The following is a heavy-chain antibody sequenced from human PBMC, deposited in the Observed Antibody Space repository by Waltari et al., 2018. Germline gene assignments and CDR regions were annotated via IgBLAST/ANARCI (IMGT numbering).Heavy chain of an antibody. Sequence: EVQLLESGGGLVQPGGSLRLSCAASGFTFSSYAMSWVRQAPGKGLEWVSVIYSGGSTYDADSVKGRFTISRDNSKNTLYLQMNSLRAEDTAVYYCAAGSGYYPWGQGTLVTVSS. V-gene: IGHV3-23*03. CDR1: GFTFSSYA. CDR3: AAGSGYYP. D-gene: IGHD3-22*01. CDR2: IYSGGST. J-gene: IGHJ5*02.